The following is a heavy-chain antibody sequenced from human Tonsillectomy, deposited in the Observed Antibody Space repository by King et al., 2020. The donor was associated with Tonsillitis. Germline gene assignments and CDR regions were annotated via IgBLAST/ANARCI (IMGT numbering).Heavy chain of an antibody. Sequence: QLQESGPGLVKPSQTLSLTCAVSGGSMSSDNYYWSWIRKPPGTGLEWIGYIFYSGSTYYNPSLESRVTISLDTSKNQFSLKLSSVTAADTAVYFCARSLPVARHRDAFDIWGQGTMVTVSS. CDR1: GGSMSSDNYY. CDR2: IFYSGST. J-gene: IGHJ3*02. V-gene: IGHV4-30-4*01. CDR3: ARSLPVARHRDAFDI. D-gene: IGHD2-2*01.